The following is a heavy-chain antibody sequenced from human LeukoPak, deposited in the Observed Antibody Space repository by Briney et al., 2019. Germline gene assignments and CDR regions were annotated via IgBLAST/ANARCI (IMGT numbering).Heavy chain of an antibody. Sequence: SGTLSLTCTVSGGSISSYYWSWIRQPPGKGLEWIGFIQYSGSTNYNPSLKSRVTISVDTSKNQFSLKLSSVTAADTAVYYCARVSWFPGTSYYYMDVWGKGTTVTVSS. CDR1: GGSISSYY. D-gene: IGHD1-1*01. J-gene: IGHJ6*03. CDR3: ARVSWFPGTSYYYMDV. V-gene: IGHV4-59*01. CDR2: IQYSGST.